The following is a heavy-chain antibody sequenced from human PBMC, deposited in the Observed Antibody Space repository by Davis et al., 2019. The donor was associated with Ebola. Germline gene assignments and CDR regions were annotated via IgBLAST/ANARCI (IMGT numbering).Heavy chain of an antibody. Sequence: SGPTLVKPTQTLTLTCTFSGFSLSTSGVGVGWIRQPPGKALEWLALIYWDDDKRYRPSLKSRLTITKDTSKNQVVLTMTNMDPVDTGTYYCAHLPVAGSWFDPWGQGTLVTVSS. CDR3: AHLPVAGSWFDP. CDR1: GFSLSTSGVG. D-gene: IGHD6-19*01. V-gene: IGHV2-5*02. J-gene: IGHJ5*02. CDR2: IYWDDDK.